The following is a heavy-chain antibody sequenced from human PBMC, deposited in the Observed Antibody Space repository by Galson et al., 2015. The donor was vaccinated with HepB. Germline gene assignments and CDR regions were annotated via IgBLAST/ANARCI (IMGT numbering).Heavy chain of an antibody. J-gene: IGHJ6*02. CDR3: AKGDVWGPAAINYGLHV. CDR2: ISGNGGDT. D-gene: IGHD2-2*02. V-gene: IGHV3-23*01. CDR1: GFSFSSYA. Sequence: SLRLSCAASGFSFSSYAMTWVRQAPGNGLEWVSSISGNGGDTKYGDSVKGRFTIFRDKAKSTLYLQMNSLRAEDTAVYYCAKGDVWGPAAINYGLHVWGQGTTVTVSS.